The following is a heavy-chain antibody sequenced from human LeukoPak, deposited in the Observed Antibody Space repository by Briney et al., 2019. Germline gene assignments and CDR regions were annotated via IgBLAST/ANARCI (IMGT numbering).Heavy chain of an antibody. CDR3: AKGLRWYNFAAFDI. J-gene: IGHJ3*02. D-gene: IGHD1-1*01. CDR2: ISSSSSYI. Sequence: GGSLRLSCAASGFTFSSYSMNWVRQAPGKGLEWVSSISSSSSYIYYADSVKGRFTISRDNAKNTLYLQMNSLRAEDTAVYYCAKGLRWYNFAAFDIWGQGTMVTVSS. CDR1: GFTFSSYS. V-gene: IGHV3-21*04.